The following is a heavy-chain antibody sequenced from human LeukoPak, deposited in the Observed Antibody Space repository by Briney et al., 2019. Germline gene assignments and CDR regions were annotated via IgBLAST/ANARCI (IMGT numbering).Heavy chain of an antibody. CDR3: ARDLRVRVNYDSSMRFDP. Sequence: SETLSLTCTVSGGSISSHYWSWIRQPPGKGLEWIGYIYYSGSTNYNPSLKSRVTISVDTSKNQFSLKLSSVTAADTAAYYCARDLRVRVNYDSSMRFDPWGQGTLVTVSS. D-gene: IGHD3-22*01. J-gene: IGHJ5*02. V-gene: IGHV4-59*11. CDR2: IYYSGST. CDR1: GGSISSHY.